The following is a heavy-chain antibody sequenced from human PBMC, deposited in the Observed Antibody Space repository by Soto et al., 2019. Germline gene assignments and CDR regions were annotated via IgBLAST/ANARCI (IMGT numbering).Heavy chain of an antibody. J-gene: IGHJ5*02. CDR1: GFTFSSYA. CDR2: ISCSGDST. V-gene: IGHV3-23*01. CDR3: AMGYSYAPFDP. D-gene: IGHD5-18*01. Sequence: GGSLRLSCAASGFTFSSYAMSWVRQAPGKGLEWVSGISCSGDSTYYADSVKGRFTISRDNSKNTVYLQMNSLRAEDTAVYYCAMGYSYAPFDPWGQGTLVTVS.